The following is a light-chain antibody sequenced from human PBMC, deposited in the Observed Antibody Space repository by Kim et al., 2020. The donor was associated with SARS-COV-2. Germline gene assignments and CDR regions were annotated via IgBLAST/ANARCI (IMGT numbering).Light chain of an antibody. CDR1: QSVDNY. J-gene: IGKJ4*01. CDR2: DAS. Sequence: LSPGERATLSCRASQSVDNYLAWYQQKPGQSPRVLIYDASNRATGIPARFSGSGSGTDFSLTISSLEPEDFAVYYCQQYRNWPLTFGGGTKVETK. V-gene: IGKV3-11*01. CDR3: QQYRNWPLT.